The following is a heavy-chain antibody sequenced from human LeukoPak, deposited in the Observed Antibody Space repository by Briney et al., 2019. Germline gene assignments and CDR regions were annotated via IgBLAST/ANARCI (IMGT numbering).Heavy chain of an antibody. Sequence: PSETLSLTCTVSGYSISSGYYWGWIRQPPGKGLECIGTMYHSGSTFYNPSLKSRVTISVDTSKNQFSLKLSSVTAADTAVYYCARHRNKPYYYGSGSLSRFDPWGQGTLVTVSS. D-gene: IGHD3-10*01. CDR2: MYHSGST. J-gene: IGHJ5*02. CDR1: GYSISSGYY. CDR3: ARHRNKPYYYGSGSLSRFDP. V-gene: IGHV4-38-2*02.